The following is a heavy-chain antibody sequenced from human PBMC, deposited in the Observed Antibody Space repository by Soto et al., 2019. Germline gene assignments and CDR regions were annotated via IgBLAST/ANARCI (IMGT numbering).Heavy chain of an antibody. Sequence: EVQLVESGGGLVQPGGSLRLSCAASGFTFTSYSMNWVRQAPGKGLEWVSYISSSSSTIYYADSVKGRFTISRDNAKNALYLPMISLRDGDTAVYYCARGSPSSSWYFESSGYLFGDYWGQGALVTVGS. CDR2: ISSSSSTI. CDR1: GFTFTSYS. J-gene: IGHJ4*02. V-gene: IGHV3-48*02. D-gene: IGHD3-22*01. CDR3: ARGSPSSSWYFESSGYLFGDY.